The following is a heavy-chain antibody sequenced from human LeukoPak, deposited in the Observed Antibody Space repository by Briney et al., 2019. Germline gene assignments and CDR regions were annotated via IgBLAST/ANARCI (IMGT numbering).Heavy chain of an antibody. CDR2: FDPEDGET. V-gene: IGHV1-24*01. CDR1: GYTLTELS. D-gene: IGHD2-2*01. Sequence: GASVKVSCKVSGYTLTELSMHWVRQAPGKGLEGMGGFDPEDGETIYAQKFQGRVTMTEDTSTDTAYMELSSLRSEDTAVYYCAARLRGYCSSTSCYAFDYWGQGTLVTVSS. J-gene: IGHJ4*02. CDR3: AARLRGYCSSTSCYAFDY.